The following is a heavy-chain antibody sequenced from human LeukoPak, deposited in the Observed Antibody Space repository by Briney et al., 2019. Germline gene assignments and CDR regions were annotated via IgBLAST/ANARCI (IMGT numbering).Heavy chain of an antibody. CDR3: ASQTGTTIY. J-gene: IGHJ4*02. V-gene: IGHV3-21*01. CDR2: ISSSSSYI. Sequence: PGGSLRLSCAASGFTFSSYSMNWVRQAPGKWLEWVSSISSSSSYIYYADSVKGRFTISRDNAKNSLYLQMNSLRAEDTAVYYCASQTGTTIYWGQGTLVTVSS. D-gene: IGHD1-1*01. CDR1: GFTFSSYS.